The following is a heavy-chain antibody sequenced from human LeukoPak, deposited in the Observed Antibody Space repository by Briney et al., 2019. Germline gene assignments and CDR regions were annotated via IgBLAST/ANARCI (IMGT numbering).Heavy chain of an antibody. J-gene: IGHJ4*02. CDR3: AKEEDSYGYFDY. Sequence: GGSLRLSCAASGFTFSSYAMSWVRQAPGQGLEWVSAISGSVGSTYYAESGKCRFTISRDNSKNTLYLHMNSLRGEDTAVYYCAKEEDSYGYFDYWGQGTLVTVSS. V-gene: IGHV3-23*01. D-gene: IGHD5-18*01. CDR1: GFTFSSYA. CDR2: ISGSVGST.